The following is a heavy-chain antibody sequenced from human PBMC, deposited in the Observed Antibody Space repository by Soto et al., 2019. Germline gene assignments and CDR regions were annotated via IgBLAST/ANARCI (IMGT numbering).Heavy chain of an antibody. V-gene: IGHV2-5*02. CDR3: ALRSTGNSYRY. CDR1: GFSLNTNGVG. D-gene: IGHD3-10*01. Sequence: QITLKESGPTLVKPTQTLTLTCAFSGFSLNTNGVGVGWIRQPPGKALEWLALIYWDDDKRYSPSLKSRLTITKDTSKDQVVVTMTNMDPVDTATHYCALRSTGNSYRYWGQGTLVTVSS. J-gene: IGHJ4*02. CDR2: IYWDDDK.